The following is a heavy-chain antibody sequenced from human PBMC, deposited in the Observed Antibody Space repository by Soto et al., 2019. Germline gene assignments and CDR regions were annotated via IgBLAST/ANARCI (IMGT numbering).Heavy chain of an antibody. D-gene: IGHD3-10*01. CDR3: MKAHESGDFLGMSV. CDR1: GGSINSAGHS. J-gene: IGHJ6*02. Sequence: SETLSLTCTVSGGSINSAGHSWGWVRQSPGKGLEWIGYSYHSGSSYYNPSLQSRVTISVDRSKNQFSLTLSSVTAADTAVYFCMKAHESGDFLGMSVWGPGTTVTVSS. CDR2: SYHSGSS. V-gene: IGHV4-30-2*02.